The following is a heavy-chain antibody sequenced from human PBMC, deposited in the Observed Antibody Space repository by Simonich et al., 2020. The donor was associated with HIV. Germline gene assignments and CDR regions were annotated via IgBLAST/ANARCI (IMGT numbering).Heavy chain of an antibody. CDR3: AGSPEYDPSKIAAAALLRGAAFDI. D-gene: IGHD6-13*01. CDR2: INHSGST. Sequence: QVQLQQWGAGLLKPSETLSLTCAVYGGSFSGYYWSWIPQPPGKGREWIGEINHSGSTNYNPSLKRRVTISVDTAKNQFSRKLSSVTAADTAVYYCAGSPEYDPSKIAAAALLRGAAFDIWGQGTMVTVSS. CDR1: GGSFSGYY. V-gene: IGHV4-34*01. J-gene: IGHJ3*02.